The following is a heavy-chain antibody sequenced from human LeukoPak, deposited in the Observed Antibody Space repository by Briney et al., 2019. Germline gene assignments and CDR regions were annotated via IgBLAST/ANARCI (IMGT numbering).Heavy chain of an antibody. CDR3: ARDLYSSRTNDAFVI. J-gene: IGHJ3*02. Sequence: PGGSLRLSCAASGFTFSSYWMSWVRQAPGKGLEWIGSIYYSGSTYYNPSLKSRVTISVDKSKNQFSLKLSAVPAADTAVYYCARDLYSSRTNDAFVIWGQGTMVTVSS. D-gene: IGHD6-13*01. V-gene: IGHV4-4*02. CDR2: IYYSGST. CDR1: GFTFSSYW.